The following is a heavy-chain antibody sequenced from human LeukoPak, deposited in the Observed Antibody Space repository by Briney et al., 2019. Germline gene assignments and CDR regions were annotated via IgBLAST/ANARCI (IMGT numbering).Heavy chain of an antibody. V-gene: IGHV1-24*01. CDR3: ARGFYGSASH. D-gene: IGHD3-10*01. CDR1: GYTLTELS. CDR2: FDPEDGET. Sequence: ASVKVSCKVSGYTLTELSMHWVRQAPGKGLEWMGGFDPEDGETIYAQKFQGRVTMTRNTSISTAYMELSSLRSEDTAVYYCARGFYGSASHWGQGTLVTVSS. J-gene: IGHJ4*02.